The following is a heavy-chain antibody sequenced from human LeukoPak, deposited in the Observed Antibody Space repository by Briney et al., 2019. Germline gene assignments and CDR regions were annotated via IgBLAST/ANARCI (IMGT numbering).Heavy chain of an antibody. CDR2: IYYSGST. J-gene: IGHJ3*02. V-gene: IGHV4-59*12. D-gene: IGHD3-22*01. CDR1: GGSISSYY. CDR3: ARPAKRVYYDTSGYNYRARAFDI. Sequence: SETLSLTCTVSGGSISSYYWSWIRQPPGKGLEWIGYIYYSGSTNYNPSLKSRVTISVDTSKNQFSLKLTSVTAADTAVYYCARPAKRVYYDTSGYNYRARAFDIWGRGTMVTVSS.